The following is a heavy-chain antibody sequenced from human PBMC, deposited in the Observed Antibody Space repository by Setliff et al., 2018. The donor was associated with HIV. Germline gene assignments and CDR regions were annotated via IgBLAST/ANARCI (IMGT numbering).Heavy chain of an antibody. V-gene: IGHV4-39*07. Sequence: SETLSLTCTVSSGSMTSTGYYWGWIRQPPGQGLEWIGSIYYSGRTYYKPSLESRVTITVDRSKNQFSLILSSVAAADTAVYYCAREIYGGNSRPFDSWGQGTLVTVSS. CDR2: IYYSGRT. J-gene: IGHJ4*02. CDR3: AREIYGGNSRPFDS. D-gene: IGHD4-17*01. CDR1: SGSMTSTGYY.